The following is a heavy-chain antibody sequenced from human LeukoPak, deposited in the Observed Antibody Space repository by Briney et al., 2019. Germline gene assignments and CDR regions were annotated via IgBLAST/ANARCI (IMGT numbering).Heavy chain of an antibody. CDR2: ISTSGGST. J-gene: IGHJ4*02. Sequence: PGGSLRLSCAASGFTFSSSAMSWVRQAPGKGLKWVSGISTSGGSTYYSDSVKGRFTISRDNSKNTLYLHMNSLRAEDTAVYYCANGYNYGLDYWGQGTLVTVSS. CDR3: ANGYNYGLDY. CDR1: GFTFSSSA. V-gene: IGHV3-23*01. D-gene: IGHD5-18*01.